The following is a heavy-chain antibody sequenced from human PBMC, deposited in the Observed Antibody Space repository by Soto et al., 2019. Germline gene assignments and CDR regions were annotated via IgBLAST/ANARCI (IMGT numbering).Heavy chain of an antibody. J-gene: IGHJ4*01. V-gene: IGHV1-18*01. CDR2: ISAFNGKT. D-gene: IGHD3-22*01. CDR3: ARDRVPKSSGFFPFDY. CDR1: GYTFNIYG. Sequence: QIQLVQSGAEVKKPGASVKVSCKASGYTFNIYGINWVRQAPGQGLERMGWISAFNGKTNYAKNVQGRVTMTTDTSTSTAYVELRSLRSDDTAVYYCARDRVPKSSGFFPFDYWGHGTLVTVSS.